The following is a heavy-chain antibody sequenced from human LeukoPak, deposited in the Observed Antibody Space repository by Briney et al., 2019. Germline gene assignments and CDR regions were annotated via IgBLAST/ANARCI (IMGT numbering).Heavy chain of an antibody. J-gene: IGHJ3*02. CDR2: ISGSGDTT. D-gene: IGHD3-3*01. Sequence: GGFLRLSCAASGFTFSSYAMNWVRQAPGKGLEWVSTISGSGDTTYPTDSVKGRFTISRDNSKNTLYLQMNSLRAEDTAVYYCAKDAQKYYDFWSGPYAFDIWGQGTMATVSS. CDR3: AKDAQKYYDFWSGPYAFDI. V-gene: IGHV3-23*01. CDR1: GFTFSSYA.